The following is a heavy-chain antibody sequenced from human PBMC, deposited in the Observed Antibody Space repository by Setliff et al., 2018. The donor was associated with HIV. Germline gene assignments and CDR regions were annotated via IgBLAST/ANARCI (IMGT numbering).Heavy chain of an antibody. J-gene: IGHJ4*02. CDR2: IYNSGST. CDR1: GGSVNNNNCY. Sequence: SETLSLTCTVSGGSVNNNNCYWGWIRQPPGKGLEWIGNIYNSGSTYYPPSLKSRVTIAVDTSKNQFSLRLSSVTAADTAVYYCARIPPELDFDAWGQGTLVTVSS. D-gene: IGHD1-26*01. CDR3: ARIPPELDFDA. V-gene: IGHV4-39*07.